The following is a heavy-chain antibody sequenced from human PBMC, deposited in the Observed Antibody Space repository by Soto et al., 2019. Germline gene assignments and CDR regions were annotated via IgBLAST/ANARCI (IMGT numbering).Heavy chain of an antibody. V-gene: IGHV5-51*01. J-gene: IGHJ4*02. D-gene: IGHD1-1*01. Sequence: GESLKISCQTFGFSFTHYWIAWVRQMPGKGLELMRIIYPDDSDSRYSPSFQGQVTISADKSISTAYLQWSSLKASDNAIYYCVATYADYLDYWGQGTLVTVSS. CDR1: GFSFTHYW. CDR3: VATYADYLDY. CDR2: IYPDDSDS.